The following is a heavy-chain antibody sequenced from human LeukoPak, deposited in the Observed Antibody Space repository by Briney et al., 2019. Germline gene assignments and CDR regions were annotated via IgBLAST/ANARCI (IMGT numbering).Heavy chain of an antibody. J-gene: IGHJ6*02. V-gene: IGHV4-59*08. CDR2: IHYIGST. CDR3: ARASHRSHDTIYGMDV. CDR1: GGSINDFY. D-gene: IGHD3-9*01. Sequence: SETLSLTCTVSGGSINDFYWSWIRQPPGKGLEWIGYIHYIGSTTFNPSLKSRVTISVDTSKNQFSLKLSSVTAADTAVYYCARASHRSHDTIYGMDVWGQGTTVTVSS.